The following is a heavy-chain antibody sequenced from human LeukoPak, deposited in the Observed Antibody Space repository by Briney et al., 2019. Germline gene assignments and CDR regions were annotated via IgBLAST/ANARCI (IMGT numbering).Heavy chain of an antibody. CDR1: GGSISSYY. Sequence: SETLSLTCTVSGGSISSYYWSWIRQPPGKGLEWIGYINYSGSTNYNPSLKSRVTISVDTSKNQFSLKLSSVTAADTAVYYCARDEVGYSSSLGAFGIWGQGTMVTVSS. J-gene: IGHJ3*02. CDR3: ARDEVGYSSSLGAFGI. D-gene: IGHD6-13*01. V-gene: IGHV4-59*12. CDR2: INYSGST.